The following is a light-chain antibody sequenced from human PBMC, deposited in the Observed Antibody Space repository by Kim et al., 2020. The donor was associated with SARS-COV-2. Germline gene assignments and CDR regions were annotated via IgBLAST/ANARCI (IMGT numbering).Light chain of an antibody. V-gene: IGLV1-47*01. CDR3: AAWDDRLIGVV. J-gene: IGLJ2*01. CDR1: GSNIGSNF. CDR2: QND. Sequence: ELTQPPSVSATPGQRVGISCSGRGSNIGSNFVYWYKQFPGTAPTLLISQNDQRPSGVPDRFSGSKSGTSASLTISGLRSEDEAAYFCAAWDDRLIGVVFGGGTKVTVL.